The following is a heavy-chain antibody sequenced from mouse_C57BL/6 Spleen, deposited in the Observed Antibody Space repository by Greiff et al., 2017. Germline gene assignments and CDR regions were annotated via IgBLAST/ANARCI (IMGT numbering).Heavy chain of an antibody. V-gene: IGHV3-1*01. CDR3: ARGENYYGSSPFDD. CDR2: ISYSGST. J-gene: IGHJ2*01. D-gene: IGHD1-1*01. Sequence: EVKLMESGPGMVKPSQSLSLTCTVTGYSITSGYDWHWIRHFPGNKLEWMGYISYSGSTNYNPSLKSRISITHDTSKNHFILKLKSVTTEDTATYYCARGENYYGSSPFDDGGQGTTLTVSS. CDR1: GYSITSGYD.